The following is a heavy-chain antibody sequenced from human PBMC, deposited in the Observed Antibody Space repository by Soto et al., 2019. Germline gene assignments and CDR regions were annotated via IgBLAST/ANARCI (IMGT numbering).Heavy chain of an antibody. CDR3: ARSNDFWSGYYPFYYYYGMDV. CDR2: INHSGST. D-gene: IGHD3-3*01. Sequence: PSETLSLTCAVYGGSFSGYYWSWIRQPPGKGLEWIGEINHSGSTNYTPSLKSRVTISVDTSKNQFSLKLSSVTAADTAVYYCARSNDFWSGYYPFYYYYGMDVWGQGTTVTVSS. CDR1: GGSFSGYY. J-gene: IGHJ6*02. V-gene: IGHV4-34*01.